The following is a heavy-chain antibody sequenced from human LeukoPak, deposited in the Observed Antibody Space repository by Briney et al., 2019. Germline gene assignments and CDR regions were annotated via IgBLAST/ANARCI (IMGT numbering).Heavy chain of an antibody. D-gene: IGHD3-16*01. V-gene: IGHV4-4*09. CDR2: IYTSGST. Sequence: SETLSLTCTVSGGSISSYYWSWIRQPPGKGLEWIGYIYTSGSTNYNPSLKSRVTISADTSKNQFSLKLSSVTAADTAVYYCARHSTPYVAFDIWGQGTMVTVSS. CDR3: ARHSTPYVAFDI. CDR1: GGSISSYY. J-gene: IGHJ3*02.